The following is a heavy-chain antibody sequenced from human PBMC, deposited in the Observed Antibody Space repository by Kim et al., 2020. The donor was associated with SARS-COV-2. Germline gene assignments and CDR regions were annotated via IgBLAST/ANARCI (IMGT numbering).Heavy chain of an antibody. CDR1: GGSFSGYY. J-gene: IGHJ4*02. CDR3: ARPLAVAGTFGY. CDR2: INHSGST. V-gene: IGHV4-34*01. D-gene: IGHD6-19*01. Sequence: SETLSLTCAVYGGSFSGYYWSWIRQPPGKGLEWIGEINHSGSTNYNPSLKSRVTISVDTSKNQFSLKLSPVTAAATAVYYCARPLAVAGTFGYWGRGTL.